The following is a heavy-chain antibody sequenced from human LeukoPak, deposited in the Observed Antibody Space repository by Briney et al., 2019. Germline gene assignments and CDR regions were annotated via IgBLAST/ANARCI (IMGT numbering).Heavy chain of an antibody. J-gene: IGHJ4*02. CDR2: ISGSGGST. CDR3: AKDTTTYYYDSSGYSSPTPLDY. CDR1: GFTFSSYA. V-gene: IGHV3-23*01. D-gene: IGHD3-22*01. Sequence: PGGSLRLSCAASGFTFSSYAMSWVRQAPGKGLEWVSAISGSGGSTYYADSVKGRFTISRDNSKNTLYLQMNSLRAEDTAVYYCAKDTTTYYYDSSGYSSPTPLDYWGQGTLVTVSS.